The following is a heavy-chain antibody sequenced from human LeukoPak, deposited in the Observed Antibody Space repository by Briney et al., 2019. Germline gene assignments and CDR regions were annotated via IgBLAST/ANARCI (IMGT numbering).Heavy chain of an antibody. CDR1: GFSFSIYG. CDR3: AKDSSGYDAFDI. D-gene: IGHD3-22*01. Sequence: PGGSLRLSCAASGFSFSIYGMSWVRQAPGKGLEWVSAISGSGVTTYHADSVKSRFTISRDNSKNTLYLQMDSLRAEDTAIYYCAKDSSGYDAFDIWGQGTTVTVSS. CDR2: ISGSGVTT. J-gene: IGHJ3*02. V-gene: IGHV3-23*01.